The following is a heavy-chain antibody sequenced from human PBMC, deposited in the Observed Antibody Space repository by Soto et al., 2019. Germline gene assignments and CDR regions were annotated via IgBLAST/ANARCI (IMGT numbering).Heavy chain of an antibody. J-gene: IGHJ4*02. V-gene: IGHV3-21*01. Sequence: PGGSLRLSCAASGFTFSSYSMNWVRQAPGKGLEWVSSISSSSSYIYYADSVKGRFTISRDNAKNSLYLQMNSLRAEDTAVYYCARDALSPPTYSSGWYDFDYWGQGTLVTVSS. D-gene: IGHD6-19*01. CDR1: GFTFSSYS. CDR2: ISSSSSYI. CDR3: ARDALSPPTYSSGWYDFDY.